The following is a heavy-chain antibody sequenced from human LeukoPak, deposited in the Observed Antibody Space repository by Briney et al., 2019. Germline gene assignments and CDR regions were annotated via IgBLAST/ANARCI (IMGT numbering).Heavy chain of an antibody. CDR1: GVSISSSVYY. CDR2: TYTSGST. D-gene: IGHD3-9*01. Sequence: SETLSLTCTVSGVSISSSVYYWSWIRQPAGKGLEWIGRTYTSGSTNYNPSLKSRVTISVDTSNNQFSLKLSSVTAADTAVYYCARLEALRYFDWLLLGSWFDPWGQGTLVTVSS. J-gene: IGHJ5*02. CDR3: ARLEALRYFDWLLLGSWFDP. V-gene: IGHV4-61*02.